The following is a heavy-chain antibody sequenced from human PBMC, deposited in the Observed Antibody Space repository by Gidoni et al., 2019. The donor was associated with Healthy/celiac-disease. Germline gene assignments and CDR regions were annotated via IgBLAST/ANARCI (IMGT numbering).Heavy chain of an antibody. V-gene: IGHV1-46*04. CDR1: GYTFTSYY. J-gene: IGHJ4*02. Sequence: QVQLVQSGAEVKTPGASVKVSCTASGYTFTSYYMHWVRQAPGQGLEWMGIINPSGGSTSYAQKLQGRVTMTRDTSTSTVYMELSSLRSEDTAVYYCARAPSRAGHLVGYWGQGTLVTVSS. CDR2: INPSGGST. CDR3: ARAPSRAGHLVGY. D-gene: IGHD2-21*01.